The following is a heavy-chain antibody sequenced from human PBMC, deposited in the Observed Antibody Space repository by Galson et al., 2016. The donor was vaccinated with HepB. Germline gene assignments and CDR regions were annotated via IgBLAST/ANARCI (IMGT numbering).Heavy chain of an antibody. Sequence: SLRLSCAASGFTFNYFGMHWVRQAPGKGLEWVAVISPDGNYRSYGDSVKGRFTVSRDNSKNTLYLQMNSLRAEDTAVYYCAREDYDFWTGYYTGGRKWFDPWGQGTLVTVSS. V-gene: IGHV3-30*03. J-gene: IGHJ5*02. CDR2: ISPDGNYR. CDR1: GFTFNYFG. CDR3: AREDYDFWTGYYTGGRKWFDP. D-gene: IGHD3-3*01.